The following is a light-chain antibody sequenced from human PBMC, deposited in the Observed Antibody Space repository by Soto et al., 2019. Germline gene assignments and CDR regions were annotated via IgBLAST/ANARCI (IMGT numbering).Light chain of an antibody. V-gene: IGLV1-40*01. CDR2: GNT. CDR3: QSYDSSLSGSWV. CDR1: SSNIGAGYD. Sequence: QSALTQPPSVSGAPGQRVTISCTGSSSNIGAGYDVHWYQQLPGTAPKLLIYGNTNRPSGVPDRFSGSKSGTSASLAIIGLQAEDEADYYCQSYDSSLSGSWVFGGGTKLTVL. J-gene: IGLJ3*02.